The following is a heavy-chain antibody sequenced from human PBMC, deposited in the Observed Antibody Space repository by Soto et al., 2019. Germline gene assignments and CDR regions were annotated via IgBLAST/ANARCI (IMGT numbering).Heavy chain of an antibody. CDR2: IWYDGSNK. V-gene: IGHV3-33*08. CDR1: GFTFSIYG. CDR3: ARDGGCRDGYTVGCNWFDP. Sequence: GGSLRLSCSASGFTFSIYGMHWVRQAPGKGLEWVAVIWYDGSNKYYADSVKGRFTISRDNSKNTLYLQMNSLRAEDTAVYYCARDGGCRDGYTVGCNWFDPWGQGTLVTVSS. D-gene: IGHD2-15*01. J-gene: IGHJ5*02.